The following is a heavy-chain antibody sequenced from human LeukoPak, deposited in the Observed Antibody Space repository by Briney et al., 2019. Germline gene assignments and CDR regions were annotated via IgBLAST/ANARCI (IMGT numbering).Heavy chain of an antibody. CDR2: IKQDGSEK. D-gene: IGHD2-2*01. J-gene: IGHJ4*02. CDR1: GFTFSSYW. CDR3: ARDLPQYCCSSTSLNEEFDY. V-gene: IGHV3-7*01. Sequence: GGSLRLSCAASGFTFSSYWMSWVRQAPGKGLEWVANIKQDGSEKYYVDSVKGRFTISRDNAKNSLYLQMNSLRAEDTAVYYCARDLPQYCCSSTSLNEEFDYWGQGTLVTVSS.